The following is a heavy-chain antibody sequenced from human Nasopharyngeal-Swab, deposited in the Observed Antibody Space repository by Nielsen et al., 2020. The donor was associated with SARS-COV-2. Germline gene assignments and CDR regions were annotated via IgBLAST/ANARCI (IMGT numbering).Heavy chain of an antibody. CDR2: MNPNSGNT. Sequence: ASVKVSCKASGYTFTSYDINWVRQATAQGLEWMGWMNPNSGNTGYAQKFQGRVTMTRNTSISTAYMELSSLRSEDTAVYYCARAGAAAPGVYYGMDVWGQGTTVTVSS. CDR3: ARAGAAAPGVYYGMDV. D-gene: IGHD6-13*01. CDR1: GYTFTSYD. V-gene: IGHV1-8*01. J-gene: IGHJ6*02.